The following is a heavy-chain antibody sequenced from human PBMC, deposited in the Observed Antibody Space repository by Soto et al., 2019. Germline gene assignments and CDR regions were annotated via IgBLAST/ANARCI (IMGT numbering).Heavy chain of an antibody. Sequence: QVQLVESGGGLVKPGGSLRLSCAASGFTFSDYCMSWIRQAPGKGLEWVSYISSTGYTIYYADSVKGRFTISRDNAKKSLFLQMNSLRAEDTAVYYCARDPVPGATVGWFDPWGQGTLVTVSS. CDR3: ARDPVPGATVGWFDP. J-gene: IGHJ5*02. V-gene: IGHV3-11*01. CDR1: GFTFSDYC. D-gene: IGHD2-2*01. CDR2: ISSTGYTI.